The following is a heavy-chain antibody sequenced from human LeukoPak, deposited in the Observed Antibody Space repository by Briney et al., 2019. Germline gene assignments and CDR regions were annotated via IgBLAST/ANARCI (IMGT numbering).Heavy chain of an antibody. Sequence: ASVKVSCKASGYTFTGYYMHWVRQAPGQGLEWMGWISAYNGNTNYAQKLQGRVTMTTDTSTSTAYMELRSLRSDDTAVYYCARGSPPYCSGGSCYSMYYYYYMDVWGKGTTVTISS. V-gene: IGHV1-18*04. D-gene: IGHD2-15*01. CDR2: ISAYNGNT. CDR3: ARGSPPYCSGGSCYSMYYYYYMDV. CDR1: GYTFTGYY. J-gene: IGHJ6*03.